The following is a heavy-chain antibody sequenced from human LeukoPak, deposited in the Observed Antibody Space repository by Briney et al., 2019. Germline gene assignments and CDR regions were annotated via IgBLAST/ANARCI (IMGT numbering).Heavy chain of an antibody. Sequence: GGSLRLSCSASGFTFSSYAMHWVRQAPGKGLEYVSAISSNGGSTYYADSVQGRFTISRDNSKNTLYLQMNSLRAEDTAVYYCARDHRTTVTVYYFDYWGQGTLVTVSS. CDR2: ISSNGGST. CDR1: GFTFSSYA. V-gene: IGHV3-64*04. CDR3: ARDHRTTVTVYYFDY. D-gene: IGHD4-17*01. J-gene: IGHJ4*02.